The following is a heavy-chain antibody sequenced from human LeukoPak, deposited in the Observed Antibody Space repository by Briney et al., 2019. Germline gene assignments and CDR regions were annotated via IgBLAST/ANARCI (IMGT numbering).Heavy chain of an antibody. CDR1: GFTFSSYG. CDR3: AREYGDYEIDY. CDR2: IWYDGSNK. D-gene: IGHD4-17*01. Sequence: GGSLRLSCAASGFTFSSYGMHWVRQAPGKGLEWVAVIWYDGSNKYYADSVKGRFTISRDNSKNTLYLQMNSLRAEDTAVYYCAREYGDYEIDYWGQGTLVTVSS. J-gene: IGHJ4*02. V-gene: IGHV3-33*01.